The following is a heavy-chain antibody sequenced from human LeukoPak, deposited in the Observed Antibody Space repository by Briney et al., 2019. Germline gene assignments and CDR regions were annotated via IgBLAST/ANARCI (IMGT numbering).Heavy chain of an antibody. V-gene: IGHV4-4*02. Sequence: SETLSLTCAVSGGSISSSNWWSWVRQPPGKGLEWIGEIYHSGSTNYNPSLKSRVTISVDKSKNQFSLKLSSVTAADTAVYYCARRASYSSSSWYVDYWGQGTLVTDSS. CDR3: ARRASYSSSSWYVDY. CDR2: IYHSGST. CDR1: GGSISSSNW. D-gene: IGHD6-13*01. J-gene: IGHJ4*02.